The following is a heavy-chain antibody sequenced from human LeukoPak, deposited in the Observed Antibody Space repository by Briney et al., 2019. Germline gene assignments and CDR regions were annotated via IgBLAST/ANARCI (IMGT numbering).Heavy chain of an antibody. D-gene: IGHD6-19*01. CDR3: ARARYSSGWYGY. Sequence: PSQTLSLTCTFSGGSISSGGYYWSWLRQPPGKGLEWIGEINHSGSTNYNPSLKSRVTISVDTSKNQFSLKLSSVTAADTAVYYCARARYSSGWYGYWGQGTLVTVSS. V-gene: IGHV4-30-2*01. J-gene: IGHJ4*02. CDR2: INHSGST. CDR1: GGSISSGGYY.